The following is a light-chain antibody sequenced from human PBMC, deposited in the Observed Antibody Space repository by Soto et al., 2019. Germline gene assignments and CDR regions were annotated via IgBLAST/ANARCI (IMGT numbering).Light chain of an antibody. Sequence: EIVLTQSPRTLSLSPGERATLSCRASQSVSSSYLAWYQQKPGQAPRLLIYGASSRATGISDRFSGSGSGTDFTLTISRLEPEDFAVYYCQHQGTFGQGTKVEIK. V-gene: IGKV3-20*01. J-gene: IGKJ2*02. CDR2: GAS. CDR1: QSVSSSY. CDR3: QHQGT.